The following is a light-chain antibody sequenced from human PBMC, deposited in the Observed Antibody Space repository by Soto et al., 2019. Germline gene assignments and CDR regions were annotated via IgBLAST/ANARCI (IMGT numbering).Light chain of an antibody. V-gene: IGKV1-9*01. CDR1: QGLSSD. CDR3: QQLNSYPIT. CDR2: AAS. Sequence: DIQLTQSPSFLSASVGDRVTITCRASQGLSSDLAWYQQKPGKAPKLLIYAASTLQSGVPSRFSGSGSGTEFALTISSLQPEDFATYYCQQLNSYPITCGQGIRLEIK. J-gene: IGKJ5*01.